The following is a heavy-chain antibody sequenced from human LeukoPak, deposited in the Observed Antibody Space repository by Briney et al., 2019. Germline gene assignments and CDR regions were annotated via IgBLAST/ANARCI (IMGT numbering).Heavy chain of an antibody. V-gene: IGHV4-34*01. CDR1: GGSFSGYY. CDR3: ARGDLVHTSCPFDY. D-gene: IGHD2-2*01. Sequence: SETLSLTCAVYGGSFSGYYWSWIRQPPGKGLEWIGEINHSGSANYNPSLKSRVTISVDTSKNQFSLKLSSVTAADTAVYYCARGDLVHTSCPFDYWGQGTLVTVSS. CDR2: INHSGSA. J-gene: IGHJ4*02.